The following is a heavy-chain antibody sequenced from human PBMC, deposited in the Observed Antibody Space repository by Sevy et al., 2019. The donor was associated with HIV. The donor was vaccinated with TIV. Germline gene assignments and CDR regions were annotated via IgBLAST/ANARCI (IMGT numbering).Heavy chain of an antibody. CDR3: AKVDYSSGALPSSISSYGMDV. CDR2: ISYDGSNK. D-gene: IGHD6-25*01. CDR1: GFTFSSYG. Sequence: WGSLRLSCAASGFTFSSYGMHWVRQAPGKGLEWVAVISYDGSNKYYADSVKGRFTISRDNSKNTLYLQMNSLRAEDTAVYYCAKVDYSSGALPSSISSYGMDVWGQGTTVTVSS. V-gene: IGHV3-30*18. J-gene: IGHJ6*02.